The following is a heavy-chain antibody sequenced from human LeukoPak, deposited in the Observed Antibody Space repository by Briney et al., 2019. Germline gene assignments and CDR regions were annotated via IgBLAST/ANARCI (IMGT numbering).Heavy chain of an antibody. CDR3: AKPYGDFFDAFDI. CDR1: GFTFSTYA. Sequence: SGGSLRLSCAASGFTFSTYAMHWVRQAPGKGLEWVSFISTRGDTIYYADSVKGRFTISRDNSKNTLYLQMNSLRAEDTAVYYCAKPYGDFFDAFDIWGQGTMVTVSS. V-gene: IGHV3-23*01. J-gene: IGHJ3*02. D-gene: IGHD4-17*01. CDR2: ISTRGDTI.